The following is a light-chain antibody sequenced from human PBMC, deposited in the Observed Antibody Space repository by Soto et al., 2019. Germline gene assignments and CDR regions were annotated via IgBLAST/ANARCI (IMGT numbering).Light chain of an antibody. Sequence: IQMTHSPSSLSASVGDIFTITFLASQSISSYLNWYQQKPGKAPKLLIYAASSLQSGVPSRFSGSGSGTDFTLTISTLQPEDFATYYCQQSYSTQWTFGQGTKVDI. CDR3: QQSYSTQWT. CDR1: QSISSY. J-gene: IGKJ1*01. CDR2: AAS. V-gene: IGKV1-39*01.